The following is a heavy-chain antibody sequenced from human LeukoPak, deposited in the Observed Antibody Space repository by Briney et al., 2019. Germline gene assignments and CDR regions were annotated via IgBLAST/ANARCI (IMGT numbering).Heavy chain of an antibody. Sequence: GESLKISCKGSGYSFTSYWIGWVRQLPGEGLEWMGIMYPGDSDTRYSPSFQGQVTISADKSISTAYLQWSSLKASDTAMYYCARQEACSGGSCLYYFDYWGQGTLVTVSS. CDR1: GYSFTSYW. V-gene: IGHV5-51*01. CDR3: ARQEACSGGSCLYYFDY. D-gene: IGHD2-15*01. CDR2: MYPGDSDT. J-gene: IGHJ4*02.